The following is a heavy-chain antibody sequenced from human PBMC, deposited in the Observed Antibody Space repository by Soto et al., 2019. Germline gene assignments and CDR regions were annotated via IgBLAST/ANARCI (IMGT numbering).Heavy chain of an antibody. V-gene: IGHV3-7*01. Sequence: GWSLRLSCAASGFTFSSYGMHWVRQAPGKGLEWVANIKQDGSEKYYVDSVKGRFTISRDNAKNSLYLQMNSLRAEDTAVYYCAIWSGDLLYAVPYYYYYMDVWGKGTTVTVSS. CDR2: IKQDGSEK. CDR1: GFTFSSYG. J-gene: IGHJ6*03. D-gene: IGHD3-10*01. CDR3: AIWSGDLLYAVPYYYYYMDV.